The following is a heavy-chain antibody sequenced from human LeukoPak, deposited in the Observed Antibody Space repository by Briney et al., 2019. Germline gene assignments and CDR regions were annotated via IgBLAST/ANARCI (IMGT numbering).Heavy chain of an antibody. CDR3: ARGSSLAYCSGGSCYGLYYYGMDV. Sequence: SETLSLTCAVYGGSFSGYYWSWIRQPPGKGLEWIGEINHSGSTNYNPSLKSRVTISVDTSKNQFSLKLSSVTAADTAVYYCARGSSLAYCSGGSCYGLYYYGMDVWGQGTTVTVSS. D-gene: IGHD2-15*01. CDR1: GGSFSGYY. V-gene: IGHV4-34*01. CDR2: INHSGST. J-gene: IGHJ6*02.